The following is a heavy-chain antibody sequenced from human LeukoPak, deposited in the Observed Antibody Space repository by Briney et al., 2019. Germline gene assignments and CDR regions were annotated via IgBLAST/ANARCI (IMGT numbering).Heavy chain of an antibody. Sequence: GGSLQISGQGSGCTFTSYWIGGVRQLPGKGLEGMGIIYPVDSDTRYSPSFQGQVTLSAYKSISTAYLQCSSLKASDTAMYYCARLLATWYMDVWGKGTTVTVSS. V-gene: IGHV5-51*01. CDR3: ARLLATWYMDV. J-gene: IGHJ6*03. CDR2: IYPVDSDT. CDR1: GCTFTSYW.